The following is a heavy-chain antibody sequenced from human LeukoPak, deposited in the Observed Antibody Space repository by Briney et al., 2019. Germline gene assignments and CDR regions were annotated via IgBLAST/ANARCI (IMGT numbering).Heavy chain of an antibody. J-gene: IGHJ5*02. Sequence: PSETLSLTCTLSGGSISIYYGSWIPQPPGGGLEWIGHIYYSGSTNYNPSLKSRVTLSLDTSKNQFFLKLSSVTAADTAVYYCARAVSSSWYGNWFDPWGQGTLVTVSS. V-gene: IGHV4-59*01. CDR2: IYYSGST. CDR3: ARAVSSSWYGNWFDP. D-gene: IGHD6-13*01. CDR1: GGSISIYY.